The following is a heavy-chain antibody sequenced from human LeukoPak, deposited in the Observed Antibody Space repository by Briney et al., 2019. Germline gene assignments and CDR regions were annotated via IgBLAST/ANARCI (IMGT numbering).Heavy chain of an antibody. CDR2: INKHGSEK. CDR1: GFTFSVYW. CDR3: ARSPVVVIAPADY. J-gene: IGHJ4*02. V-gene: IGHV3-7*01. D-gene: IGHD2-21*01. Sequence: GGSLRLSCAVSGFTFSVYWMTWVRQAPGKGLEWVANINKHGSEKYYVDSVKGRFTISRDNAKNSLYLQMNSLRAEDTAVYYCARSPVVVIAPADYWGQGTLVTASS.